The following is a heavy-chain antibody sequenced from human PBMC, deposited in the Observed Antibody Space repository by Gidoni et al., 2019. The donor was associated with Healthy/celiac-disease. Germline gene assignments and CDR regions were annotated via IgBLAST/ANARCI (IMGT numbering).Heavy chain of an antibody. CDR1: GFPFSSYW. J-gene: IGHJ4*02. CDR2: IKQDGSEK. Sequence: EVQLVESGGGLVQPGGSLRLSCAASGFPFSSYWMSWVRQAPGKGLEWVANIKQDGSEKYYVDSVKGRFTISRDNAKNSLYLQMNSLRAEDTAVYYCARVLQVVIPIGYYFDYWGQGTLVTVSS. CDR3: ARVLQVVIPIGYYFDY. D-gene: IGHD3-22*01. V-gene: IGHV3-7*03.